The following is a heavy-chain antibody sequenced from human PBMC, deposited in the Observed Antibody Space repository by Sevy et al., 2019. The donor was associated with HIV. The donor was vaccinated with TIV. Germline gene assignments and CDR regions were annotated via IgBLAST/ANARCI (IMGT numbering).Heavy chain of an antibody. Sequence: GGSLRLSCEASAINIVDYWMNWVRQPPGKELEWVANKNPEGSKIYYADSVKGRFTISRDYAKNSVFLQMTSLRAEDTAVYYCVRAIQLAASYWGQGMLVTVSS. V-gene: IGHV3-7*02. CDR1: AINIVDYW. J-gene: IGHJ4*02. CDR3: VRAIQLAASY. D-gene: IGHD2-15*01. CDR2: KNPEGSKI.